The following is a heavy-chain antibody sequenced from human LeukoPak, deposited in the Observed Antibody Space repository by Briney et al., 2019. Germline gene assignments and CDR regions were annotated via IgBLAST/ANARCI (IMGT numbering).Heavy chain of an antibody. CDR3: ARGIGYGSGSFDY. Sequence: GGSLRLSCAASVFTSSSDSMNWVRQAPGKGREWVSSISSSSSYISYADSVKGRFTISRDNDTNSLYLQMNSLRAADTAVYYCARGIGYGSGSFDYWGQGTLVTVSS. CDR2: ISSSSSYI. V-gene: IGHV3-21*01. CDR1: VFTSSSDS. J-gene: IGHJ4*02. D-gene: IGHD3-10*01.